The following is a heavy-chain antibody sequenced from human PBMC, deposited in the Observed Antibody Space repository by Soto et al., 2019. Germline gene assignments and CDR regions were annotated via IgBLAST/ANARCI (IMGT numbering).Heavy chain of an antibody. CDR1: RFTVGDYG. CDR3: AKDMAGTGAFDM. CDR2: ISWNGGNI. Sequence: GGSLRLSCAASRFTVGDYGMHWVRQVSGKGPEWVSGISWNGGNIGYADSVKGRFTISRDNAKSSLYLQMDSLRVEDTALYYCAKDMAGTGAFDMWGQGTMVTVSS. D-gene: IGHD1-1*01. V-gene: IGHV3-9*01. J-gene: IGHJ3*02.